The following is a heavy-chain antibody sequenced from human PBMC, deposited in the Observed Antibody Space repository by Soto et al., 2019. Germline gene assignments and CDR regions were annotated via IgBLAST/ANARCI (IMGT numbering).Heavy chain of an antibody. D-gene: IGHD6-13*01. V-gene: IGHV4-39*01. Sequence: SETLSLTCTVSGGSISSSSYYWGWIRQPPGKGLEWIGSIYYSGSTYYNPSLKSRVTISVDTSKNQFSLKLSSVTAADTAVYYCARSLFSYSSSWYGAFDIWGQGTMVT. J-gene: IGHJ3*02. CDR3: ARSLFSYSSSWYGAFDI. CDR1: GGSISSSSYY. CDR2: IYYSGST.